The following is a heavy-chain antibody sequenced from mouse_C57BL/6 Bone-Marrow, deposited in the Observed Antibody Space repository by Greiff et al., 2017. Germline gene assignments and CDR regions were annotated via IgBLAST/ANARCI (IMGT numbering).Heavy chain of an antibody. D-gene: IGHD2-13*01. CDR1: GFTFSDYY. Sequence: EVKLVESGGGLVQPGGSLKLSCAASGFTFSDYYMYWVRQTPGKRLEWVAYISNGGGSTYYPDTVKGRFTISRDNAENTLYLQMSRLKSEDTAMYYCARRGDPYYFDYWGQGTTLTVSS. CDR3: ARRGDPYYFDY. V-gene: IGHV5-12*01. J-gene: IGHJ2*01. CDR2: ISNGGGST.